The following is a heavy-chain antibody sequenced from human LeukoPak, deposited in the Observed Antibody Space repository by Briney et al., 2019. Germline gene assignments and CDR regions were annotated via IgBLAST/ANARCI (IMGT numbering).Heavy chain of an antibody. CDR2: ISPGDSDA. CDR3: ARQAYCGGDCSANFDY. D-gene: IGHD2-21*02. V-gene: IGHV5-51*01. J-gene: IGHJ4*02. Sequence: GESLKISCKGSGYSFTNNWIGWVRQMPGKGLEWMGIISPGDSDARYSPSFQGQVTISADKSINTAYLQWSSLKASDTAMYYCARQAYCGGDCSANFDYRGQGTLVTVSS. CDR1: GYSFTNNW.